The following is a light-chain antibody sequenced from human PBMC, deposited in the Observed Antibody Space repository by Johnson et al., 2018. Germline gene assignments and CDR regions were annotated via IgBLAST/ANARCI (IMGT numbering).Light chain of an antibody. V-gene: IGLV1-51*02. J-gene: IGLJ1*01. CDR1: SSNIGNNY. CDR3: GTWDSSLSAGNV. CDR2: ENN. Sequence: QSVLTQPPSVSAAPGQKVTISCSGSSSNIGNNYVSWYQQLPGTAPKLLIYENNKRPSGIPDRFSGSKSGTSATLGITRLQTGDEADYYCGTWDSSLSAGNVFGTGTKVTVI.